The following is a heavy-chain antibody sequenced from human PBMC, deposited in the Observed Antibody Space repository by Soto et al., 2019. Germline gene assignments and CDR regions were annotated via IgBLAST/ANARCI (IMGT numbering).Heavy chain of an antibody. CDR3: ARSKRYYDILTGSPHFDY. J-gene: IGHJ4*02. Sequence: ASVKVSCKASGYSFSSYAIHWMRQAPGQRLEWMGRINAGSGNTKVAQKFQGRVTITRDTSASTVYMEVSSLRSEDTAVYYCARSKRYYDILTGSPHFDYWGQGTLVTVSS. CDR1: GYSFSSYA. CDR2: INAGSGNT. V-gene: IGHV1-3*01. D-gene: IGHD3-9*01.